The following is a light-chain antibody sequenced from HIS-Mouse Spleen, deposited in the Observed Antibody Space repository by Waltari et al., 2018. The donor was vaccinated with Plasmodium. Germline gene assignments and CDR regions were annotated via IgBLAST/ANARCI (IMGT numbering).Light chain of an antibody. V-gene: IGLV3-10*01. CDR1: ALPKKS. CDR2: EDS. Sequence: SYELTQPPSVSVSPGQPARITCPGEALPKKSAYWYQQKAGQAPGLVIYEDSKRPSGIPERFSGSSSGTMATLTISGAQVEDEADYYCYSTDSSGNHWVFGGGTKLTVL. CDR3: YSTDSSGNHWV. J-gene: IGLJ3*02.